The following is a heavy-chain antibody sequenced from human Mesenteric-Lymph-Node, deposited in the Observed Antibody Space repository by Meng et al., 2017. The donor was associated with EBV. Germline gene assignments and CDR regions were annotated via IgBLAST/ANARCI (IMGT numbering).Heavy chain of an antibody. D-gene: IGHD4-11*01. V-gene: IGHV4-34*01. J-gene: IGHJ4*02. CDR1: GESLSGYY. Sequence: QAQLHAWGAGLLKPSGALSLTCPGSGESLSGYYWSWIRQSPGKGLEWIGEINHSGSTNYNPSLESRLTISVDTSRNHFSLKLTSVTAADTAVYYCARGRIDDYTKFFDYWGQGTLVTVSS. CDR3: ARGRIDDYTKFFDY. CDR2: INHSGST.